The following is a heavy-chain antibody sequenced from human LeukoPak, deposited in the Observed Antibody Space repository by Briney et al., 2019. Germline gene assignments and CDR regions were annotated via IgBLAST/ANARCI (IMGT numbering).Heavy chain of an antibody. CDR1: GFTFCSYS. CDR3: ARVHSSGYYNAFDI. J-gene: IGHJ3*02. CDR2: ISSSSSYI. D-gene: IGHD3-22*01. V-gene: IGHV3-21*01. Sequence: GGSLRLSCGASGFTFCSYSMNWVRQAPGKGLEWVSSISSSSSYIYYADSVKGRFTISRDNAKNSLYLQMNSLRAEDTAVYYCARVHSSGYYNAFDIWGQGTMVTVSS.